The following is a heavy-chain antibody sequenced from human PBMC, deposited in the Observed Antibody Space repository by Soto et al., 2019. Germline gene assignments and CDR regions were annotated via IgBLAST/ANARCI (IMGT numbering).Heavy chain of an antibody. CDR2: IFYTGTT. CDR1: GYYISTDNS. Sequence: WETLPHTCAGPGYYISTDNSWGWIRNPPGKGLEWIGYIFYTGTTYYNLSIKSRVTMSVNTAKDQFSLKLSSVTPADTAGYYCARSSRFKSENRESWGRVTLVSVS. CDR3: ARSSRFKSENRES. D-gene: IGHD3-10*01. V-gene: IGHV4-28*01. J-gene: IGHJ5*02.